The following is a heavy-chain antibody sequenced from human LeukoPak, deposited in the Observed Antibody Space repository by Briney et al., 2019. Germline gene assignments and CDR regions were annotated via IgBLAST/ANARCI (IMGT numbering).Heavy chain of an antibody. CDR2: IYPGDSET. Sequence: GESLKISCKIGGYGFTTYWIGWVRLMSGEGLEWMGIIYPGDSETRYSPSFQGQVTMSVDKSISTAYLQWSSLKPSDTAMYYCARLSGRDFDFRGQGTLVTVSS. J-gene: IGHJ4*02. D-gene: IGHD1-26*01. CDR3: ARLSGRDFDF. V-gene: IGHV5-51*01. CDR1: GYGFTTYW.